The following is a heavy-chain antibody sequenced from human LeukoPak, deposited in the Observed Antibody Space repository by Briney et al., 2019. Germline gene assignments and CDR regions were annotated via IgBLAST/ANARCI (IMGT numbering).Heavy chain of an antibody. J-gene: IGHJ4*02. CDR2: INHSGST. D-gene: IGHD6-13*01. CDR3: ARGRAHIAAAGTGYYFDY. V-gene: IGHV4-39*07. CDR1: GGSISSGGYY. Sequence: SETLSLTCTVSGGSISSGGYYWSWIRQPPGKGLEWIGEINHSGSTNYNPSLKSRVTISVDTSKNQFSLKLSSVTAADTAVYYCARGRAHIAAAGTGYYFDYWGQGTLVTVSS.